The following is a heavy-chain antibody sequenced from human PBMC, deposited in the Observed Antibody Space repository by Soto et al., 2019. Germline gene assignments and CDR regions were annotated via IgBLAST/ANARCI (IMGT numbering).Heavy chain of an antibody. D-gene: IGHD1-26*01. Sequence: QVQLVQSGAEVKKPGSSVKVSCKASGGTFSSYAISWVRQAPGHGLEWMGGIIPIFGTANYAQKFQGRVTSTADESTSTAYMELSSVRSEDTAVYYCARAGIVGATTVGTGPGWFDPWGQGTLVTVSS. CDR3: ARAGIVGATTVGTGPGWFDP. V-gene: IGHV1-69*01. CDR1: GGTFSSYA. CDR2: IIPIFGTA. J-gene: IGHJ5*02.